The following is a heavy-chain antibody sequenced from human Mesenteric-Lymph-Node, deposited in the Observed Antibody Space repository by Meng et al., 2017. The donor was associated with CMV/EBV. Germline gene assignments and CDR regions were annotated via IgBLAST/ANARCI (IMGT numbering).Heavy chain of an antibody. CDR2: IYYSGST. D-gene: IGHD5-18*01. J-gene: IGHJ4*02. Sequence: SETLSLTCTVSGGSINSYYWSWIRQPPGEGLEWIGYIYYSGSTNYNPSLKSRVTLSVDTSKNQFSLKLSSVTAADTAVYYCARTSYSYGYLGYWGQGTLVPSPQ. V-gene: IGHV4-59*01. CDR1: GGSINSYY. CDR3: ARTSYSYGYLGY.